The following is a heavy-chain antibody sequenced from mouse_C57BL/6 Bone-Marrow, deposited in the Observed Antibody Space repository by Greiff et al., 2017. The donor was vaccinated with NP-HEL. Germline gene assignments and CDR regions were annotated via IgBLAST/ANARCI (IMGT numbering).Heavy chain of an antibody. Sequence: VQLQQSGAELVKPGASVKISCKASGYAFSSYWMNWVKQRPGKGLEWIGQIYPGDGDTNYNGKFKGKATLTADKSSSTAYMQLSSLTSEDSAVYFCARGGTYYSNYLDYWGQGTTLTVSS. CDR1: GYAFSSYW. J-gene: IGHJ2*01. V-gene: IGHV1-80*01. CDR3: ARGGTYYSNYLDY. CDR2: IYPGDGDT. D-gene: IGHD2-12*01.